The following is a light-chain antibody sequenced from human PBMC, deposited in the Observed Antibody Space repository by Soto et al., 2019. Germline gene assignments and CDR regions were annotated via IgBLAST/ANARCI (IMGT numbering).Light chain of an antibody. J-gene: IGKJ5*01. V-gene: IGKV1-9*01. CDR1: QGISSY. CDR2: AAS. CDR3: QQYDSFSVT. Sequence: IQFTQSPSSLSASVGDRVTITCRASQGISSYLAWYQQKPGKAPKLLIYAASTLQSGVPSRFSGSGSGTEFRLTISTMQPDDFATYYCQQYDSFSVTFGQGTRLEIK.